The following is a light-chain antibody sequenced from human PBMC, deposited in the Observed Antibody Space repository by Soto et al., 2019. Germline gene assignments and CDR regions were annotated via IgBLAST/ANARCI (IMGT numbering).Light chain of an antibody. CDR1: SSNIGAGYD. CDR2: GNI. J-gene: IGLJ2*01. V-gene: IGLV1-40*01. Sequence: QSVLTQPPSVSGAPGQRVIISCTGGSSNIGAGYDVHWYQQLPGTAPKLLIYGNINRPFGVPDRFSGSKSATSASLAITGLQAGDEADYYCQSYDSSLSGVVFGGGTKVTVL. CDR3: QSYDSSLSGVV.